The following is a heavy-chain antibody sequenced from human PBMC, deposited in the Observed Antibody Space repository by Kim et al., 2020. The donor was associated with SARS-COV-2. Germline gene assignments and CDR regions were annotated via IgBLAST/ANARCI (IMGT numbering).Heavy chain of an antibody. J-gene: IGHJ4*02. D-gene: IGHD2-2*01. CDR1: GLTFRGSA. Sequence: GGSLRLSCAASGLTFRGSAMHWVRQASGKGLEWVGRIRTKADNYATTYAASLKGRFIISRDDSKNTAYLQMSSLKTEDTAVYYCTMSIEPVGSDKFDYWGQGTLVTVSS. CDR3: TMSIEPVGSDKFDY. V-gene: IGHV3-73*01. CDR2: IRTKADNYAT.